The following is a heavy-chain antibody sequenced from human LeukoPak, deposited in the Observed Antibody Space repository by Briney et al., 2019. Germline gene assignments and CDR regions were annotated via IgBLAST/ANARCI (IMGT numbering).Heavy chain of an antibody. Sequence: SETLSLTCTVSGGSISSYYWSWIRQPPGKGLEWIGYIYYSGSTNYNPSLKSRVTISVDTSKNQFSLKLSFVTAADTAVYYCARALGEDYYDSSGYYYPNRHQFDYWGQGTLVTVSS. CDR2: IYYSGST. V-gene: IGHV4-59*01. J-gene: IGHJ4*02. CDR3: ARALGEDYYDSSGYYYPNRHQFDY. CDR1: GGSISSYY. D-gene: IGHD3-22*01.